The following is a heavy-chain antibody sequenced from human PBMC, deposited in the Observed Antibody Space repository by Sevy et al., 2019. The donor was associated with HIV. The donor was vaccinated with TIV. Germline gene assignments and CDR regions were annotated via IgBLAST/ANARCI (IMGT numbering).Heavy chain of an antibody. J-gene: IGHJ4*02. V-gene: IGHV4-59*13. CDR2: IYNNGNT. CDR1: GGSITSYY. CDR3: AKVTYYYDSRGYPNYYFDY. Sequence: QSQTLSLTCTVSGGSITSYYWSWIRQPPGNGLEWIGHIYNNGNTNYNPSLRSRVTISVDRSKNQFSLKLSSVTAADTAVYYCAKVTYYYDSRGYPNYYFDYWGQGTLVTVSS. D-gene: IGHD3-22*01.